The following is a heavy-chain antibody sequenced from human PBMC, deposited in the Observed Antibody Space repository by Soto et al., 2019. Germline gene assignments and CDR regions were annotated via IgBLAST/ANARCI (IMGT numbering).Heavy chain of an antibody. J-gene: IGHJ4*02. CDR3: AREKSSSSSENFDY. D-gene: IGHD6-6*01. V-gene: IGHV3-21*01. CDR1: GFTFSSYS. CDR2: ISSSSSYI. Sequence: EVQLVESGGGLVKPGGSLRLSCAASGFTFSSYSMNWVRQAPGKGLEWVSSISSSSSYIYYADSVKGRFTISRDNAKNSLYLQMNSLRAEDTAVYYCAREKSSSSSENFDYWGQGTLVTVSS.